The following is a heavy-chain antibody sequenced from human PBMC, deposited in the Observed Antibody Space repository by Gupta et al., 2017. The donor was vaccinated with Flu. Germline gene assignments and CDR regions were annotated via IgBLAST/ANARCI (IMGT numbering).Heavy chain of an antibody. Sequence: SYYWGWVRQPPGKGLEWIGSIYYSGSTFYNPSLESRVTLAVDTSRKQFSLKLHSVTAADTAVYYWARHRIQLGFDPWGQGTLVNVSS. CDR2: IYYSGST. V-gene: IGHV4-39*01. CDR1: SYY. CDR3: ARHRIQLGFDP. D-gene: IGHD1-1*01. J-gene: IGHJ5*02.